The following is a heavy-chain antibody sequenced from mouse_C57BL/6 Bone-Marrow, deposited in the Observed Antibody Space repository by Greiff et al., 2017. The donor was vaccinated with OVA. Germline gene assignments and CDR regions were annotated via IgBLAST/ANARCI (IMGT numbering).Heavy chain of an antibody. CDR2: IDPETGGT. V-gene: IGHV1-15*01. Sequence: VKLQESGAELVRPGASVTLSCKASGYTFTDYEMHWVKQTPVHGLEWIGAIDPETGGTAYNQKFKGKAILTADKSSSTAYMELRRLTTADSTVYYCTRGYSNYYAMDYWGQGTSVTVSS. J-gene: IGHJ4*01. D-gene: IGHD2-5*01. CDR1: GYTFTDYE. CDR3: TRGYSNYYAMDY.